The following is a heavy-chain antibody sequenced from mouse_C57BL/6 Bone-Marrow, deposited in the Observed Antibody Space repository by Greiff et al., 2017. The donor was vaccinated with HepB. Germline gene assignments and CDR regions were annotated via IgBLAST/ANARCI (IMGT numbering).Heavy chain of an antibody. CDR1: GFTFSDYY. CDR2: INYDGSST. V-gene: IGHV5-16*01. CDR3: ARDRTGTGYFDY. Sequence: EVQVVESEGGLVQPGSSMKLSCTASGFTFSDYYMAWVRQVPEKGLEWVANINYDGSSTYYLDSLKSRFIISRDNAKNILYLQMSSLKSEDTATYYCARDRTGTGYFDYWGQGTTLTVSS. D-gene: IGHD4-1*01. J-gene: IGHJ2*01.